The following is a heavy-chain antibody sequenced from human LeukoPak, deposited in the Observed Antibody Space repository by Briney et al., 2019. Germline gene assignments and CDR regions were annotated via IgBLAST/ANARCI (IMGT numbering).Heavy chain of an antibody. CDR1: GGSISSYY. Sequence: PSETLSLTCTVSGGSISSYYWSWIRQPPGKGLEWIGYIYYSGSTNYNPSLKSRVTISVDTSKNQFSLKLSSVTAADTAVYYCARQEWELPQNWFDPWGQGTLVTVSS. D-gene: IGHD1-26*01. J-gene: IGHJ5*02. CDR2: IYYSGST. CDR3: ARQEWELPQNWFDP. V-gene: IGHV4-59*08.